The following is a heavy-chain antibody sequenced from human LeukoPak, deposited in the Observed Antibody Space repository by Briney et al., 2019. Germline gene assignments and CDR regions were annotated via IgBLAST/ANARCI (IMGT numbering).Heavy chain of an antibody. V-gene: IGHV4-28*05. CDR1: GDSINSNYW. CDR2: MYYSGRI. Sequence: WDTLSLTCAVSGDSINSNYWWGWIRQPPGKGLEWIGYMYYSGRIYQNPSLQSRLSMSVDMSKNEFSLSLTSVTAVDTAMYFCVRSDSGGWYYPSWGQGTLVTVSS. J-gene: IGHJ5*02. D-gene: IGHD3-22*01. CDR3: VRSDSGGWYYPS.